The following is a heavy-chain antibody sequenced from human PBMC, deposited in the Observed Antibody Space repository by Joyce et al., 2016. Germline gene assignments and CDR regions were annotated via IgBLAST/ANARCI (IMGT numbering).Heavy chain of an antibody. CDR1: GFTFSRHC. V-gene: IGHV3-74*01. CDR2: INSDGSST. CDR3: ARDNPRYSSGWYEAFDI. J-gene: IGHJ3*02. Sequence: EVQLVESGGGLVQPGGSLRLSCAASGFTFSRHCMHWVRQAPGKGLVWVSRINSDGSSTTYADSVKGRFTISRDNAKNTLYLQMNSLRAEDTAVYYCARDNPRYSSGWYEAFDIWGQGTMVTVSS. D-gene: IGHD6-19*01.